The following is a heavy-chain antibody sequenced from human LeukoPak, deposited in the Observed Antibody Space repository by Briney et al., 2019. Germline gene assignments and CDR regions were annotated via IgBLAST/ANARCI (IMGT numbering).Heavy chain of an antibody. V-gene: IGHV1-2*02. J-gene: IGHJ4*02. CDR1: VYTFTDYY. D-gene: IGHD3-22*01. CDR2: INPKNGGT. Sequence: GASVKVSCKASVYTFTDYYMHWVRQAPGQGLEWIGWINPKNGGTNYAKKFQDRVTMTRDTSISTAYMELSRLTSDDTAVYYCARDQNFHDSGGYYGIDCWGQGTLVTVSS. CDR3: ARDQNFHDSGGYYGIDC.